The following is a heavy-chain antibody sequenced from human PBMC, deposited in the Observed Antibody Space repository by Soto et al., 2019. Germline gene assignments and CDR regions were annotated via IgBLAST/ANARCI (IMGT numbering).Heavy chain of an antibody. Sequence: QVQLVQSGAEVKKPGASLRVSCETSGGTSTIYTITWVRQAPGQGLQWMGRIVPTLRITNYAQEFQGRLTITAASSTRTAHIELTSLTSEDTPVYYCATDKYGAGRVGVHSWGQGTLVTVSS. D-gene: IGHD1-26*01. CDR1: GGTSTIYT. V-gene: IGHV1-69*08. CDR3: ATDKYGAGRVGVHS. J-gene: IGHJ5*02. CDR2: IVPTLRIT.